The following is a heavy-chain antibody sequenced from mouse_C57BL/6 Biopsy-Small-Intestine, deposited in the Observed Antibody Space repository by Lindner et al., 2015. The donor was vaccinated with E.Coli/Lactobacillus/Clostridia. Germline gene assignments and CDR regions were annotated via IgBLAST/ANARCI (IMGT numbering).Heavy chain of an antibody. CDR3: ARTYYLGRYFDY. CDR1: GYAFSSSW. V-gene: IGHV1-80*01. J-gene: IGHJ2*01. Sequence: VQLQESGPELVKPGASVKISCKASGYAFSSSWMNWVTQRPGKGLEWIGRIYPGDGDTNYNGKFKGKATLTADKSSSTAYMQLSSLTSEDSAVYFCARTYYLGRYFDYWGQGTTLTVSS. D-gene: IGHD1-1*01. CDR2: IYPGDGDT.